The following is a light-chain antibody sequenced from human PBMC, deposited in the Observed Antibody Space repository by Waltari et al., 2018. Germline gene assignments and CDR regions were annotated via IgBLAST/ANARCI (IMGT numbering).Light chain of an antibody. J-gene: IGKJ1*01. CDR1: QSVGIN. V-gene: IGKV3-15*01. CDR3: HQYNNWPRT. CDR2: GAS. Sequence: EIVMTQSPATLSVSPGERATLSCRARQSVGINLAWYQHKPGQVSRLFIYGASTRATGFPARFSGSGSGTEFTLTISSLQSEDFAVYYCHQYNNWPRTFGQGTKVEIK.